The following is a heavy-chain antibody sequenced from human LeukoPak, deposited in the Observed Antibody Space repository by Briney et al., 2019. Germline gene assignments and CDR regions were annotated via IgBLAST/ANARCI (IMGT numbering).Heavy chain of an antibody. V-gene: IGHV4-38-2*02. CDR2: INHSGST. D-gene: IGHD2-2*01. CDR1: GFSVSSGNY. J-gene: IGHJ5*02. CDR3: ARGKRYCSSTSCYVKVEGDSSSLGRHNWFDP. Sequence: LETLSLTCSVSGFSVSSGNYWGWIRQPPGKGLEWIGEINHSGSTNYNPSLKSRVTISVDTSKNQFSLKLSSVTAADTAVYYCARGKRYCSSTSCYVKVEGDSSSLGRHNWFDPWGQGTLVTVSS.